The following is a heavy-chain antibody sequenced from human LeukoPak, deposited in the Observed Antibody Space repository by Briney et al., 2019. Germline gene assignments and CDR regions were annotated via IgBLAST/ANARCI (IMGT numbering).Heavy chain of an antibody. V-gene: IGHV3-23*01. CDR3: ARVFDI. J-gene: IGHJ3*02. CDR1: GFTFSSYA. Sequence: GGSLRLSCAASGFTFSSYAMTWVRQAPGKGLDWVSVISGSGDTRYYADSVQGRFTISRDNFKNTLFLQMNSLSAEDTAVYYCARVFDIWGQGTMVTVSS. CDR2: ISGSGDTR.